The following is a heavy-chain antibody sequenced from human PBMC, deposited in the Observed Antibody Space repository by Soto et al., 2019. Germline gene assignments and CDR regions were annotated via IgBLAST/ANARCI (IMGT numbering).Heavy chain of an antibody. J-gene: IGHJ2*01. CDR2: INPGDSDT. V-gene: IGHV5-51*01. D-gene: IGHD3-10*01. Sequence: EVQLVQSGAEVKEPGKSLKISCTGSGYDFTNHWIVWVRQMPGKGLEWMGMINPGDSDTRYNPSLQGQVTISADKSIDTAYLQWSSLEASDTAMYYCARHGLGGREVNYWYFDVWGRGTLVTVSS. CDR3: ARHGLGGREVNYWYFDV. CDR1: GYDFTNHW.